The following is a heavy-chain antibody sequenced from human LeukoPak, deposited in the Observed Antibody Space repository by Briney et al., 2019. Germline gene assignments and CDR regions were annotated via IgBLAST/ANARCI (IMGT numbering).Heavy chain of an antibody. CDR3: ARGGNIDY. Sequence: GGSLRLSCAASGFTFSSYSMNWGRQAPGKGLEWLSYISSGSGTISYADSVKGRFTISRDNAKNSVYLQMSSLRDEDTAVYYCARGGNIDYWGQGTLVTVSS. CDR1: GFTFSSYS. CDR2: ISSGSGTI. V-gene: IGHV3-48*02. J-gene: IGHJ4*02. D-gene: IGHD3-10*01.